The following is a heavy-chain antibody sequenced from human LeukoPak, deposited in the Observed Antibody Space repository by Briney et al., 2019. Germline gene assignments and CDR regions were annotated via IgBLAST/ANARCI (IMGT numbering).Heavy chain of an antibody. CDR3: ARDCSSTSCYSQRRRGFDY. J-gene: IGHJ4*02. Sequence: SETLSLTCTVSGGSISSSSHYWGWIRQPPGKGLEWIGSIYYSGSTYYNPSLKSRVTISVDTSKNQFSLKLSSVTAADTAVYYCARDCSSTSCYSQRRRGFDYWGQGTLVTVSS. V-gene: IGHV4-39*07. CDR2: IYYSGST. D-gene: IGHD2-2*02. CDR1: GGSISSSSHY.